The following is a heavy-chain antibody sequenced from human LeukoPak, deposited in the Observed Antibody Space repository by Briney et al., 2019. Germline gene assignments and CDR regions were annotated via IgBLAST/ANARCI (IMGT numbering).Heavy chain of an antibody. CDR1: GYTFTSYD. CDR3: ARAHDTMVRGVSGY. J-gene: IGHJ4*02. Sequence: ASVKVSCKASGYTFTSYDINWVRQATGQGLEWMGWMNPNSGNTGYAQKFQGRVTMTRNTSIRTAYMELSSLRSEDTAVYYCARAHDTMVRGVSGYWGQGTLVTVSS. CDR2: MNPNSGNT. V-gene: IGHV1-8*01. D-gene: IGHD3-10*01.